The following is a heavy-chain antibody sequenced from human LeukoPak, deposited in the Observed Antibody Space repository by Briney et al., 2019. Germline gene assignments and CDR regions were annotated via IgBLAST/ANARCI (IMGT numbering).Heavy chain of an antibody. D-gene: IGHD2-21*01. J-gene: IGHJ3*02. CDR2: ISGSGGST. Sequence: PGGSLRLSCAASGFTFSSYAMSWVRQAPGKGLEWVSDISGSGGSTYYADSVKGRFTISRDNSKNTLYLQMNSLRAEDTACYYWARGTMEYCVGDCFFDIWGQGTMVTVSS. CDR3: ARGTMEYCVGDCFFDI. CDR1: GFTFSSYA. V-gene: IGHV3-23*01.